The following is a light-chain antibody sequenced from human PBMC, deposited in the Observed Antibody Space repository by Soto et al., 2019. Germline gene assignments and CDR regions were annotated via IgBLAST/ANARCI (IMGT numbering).Light chain of an antibody. CDR1: QGISTY. V-gene: IGKV1-39*01. J-gene: IGKJ2*01. CDR2: AAS. CDR3: QQRDRTPYT. Sequence: DIQMTQSPSSLSASVGDIVTITCRASQGISTYLIWYQQRQGKAPKLLMYAASNLVSGVPSRFSGSGSGTEITLTISSLQPEELATYYCQQRDRTPYTFGHGTKLETK.